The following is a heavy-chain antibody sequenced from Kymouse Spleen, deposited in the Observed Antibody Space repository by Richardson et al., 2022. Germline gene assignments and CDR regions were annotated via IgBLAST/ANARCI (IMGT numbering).Heavy chain of an antibody. CDR3: ATLPGIAAAGTSESGSYFDY. D-gene: IGHD6-13*01. Sequence: EVQLVQSGAEVKKPGESLKISCKGSGYSFTSYWIGWVRQMPGKGLEWMGIIYPGDSDTRYSPSFQGQVTISADKSISTAYLQWSSLKASDTAMYYCATLPGIAAAGTSESGSYFDYWGQGTLVTVSS. J-gene: IGHJ4*02. V-gene: IGHV5-51*01. CDR1: GYSFTSYW. CDR2: IYPGDSDT.